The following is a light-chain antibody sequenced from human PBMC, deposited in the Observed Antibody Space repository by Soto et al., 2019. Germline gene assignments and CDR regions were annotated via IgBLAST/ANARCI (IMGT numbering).Light chain of an antibody. CDR1: QSVNIS. V-gene: IGKV3D-15*01. J-gene: IGKJ4*01. Sequence: EIVLPQSPATLSVFPGARATLSCRASQSVNISLAWYQHTPGQAPRLLIHDASTRATGIPPTFSGSGSGTDFTLTISSLQPEDFAVYYCQQDNNWPLTFGRGTKVDIK. CDR3: QQDNNWPLT. CDR2: DAS.